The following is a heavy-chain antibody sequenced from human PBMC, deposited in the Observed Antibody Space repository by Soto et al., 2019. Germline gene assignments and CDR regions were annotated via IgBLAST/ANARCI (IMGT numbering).Heavy chain of an antibody. V-gene: IGHV4-39*01. CDR1: GGSISSSSYY. D-gene: IGHD3-9*01. CDR3: ASQYYDILTGFRGYYGMDV. CDR2: IYYSGST. J-gene: IGHJ6*02. Sequence: PSETLSLTCTVSGGSISSSSYYWGWIRQPPGKGLEWIGSIYYSGSTYYNPSLKSRVTISVDTSKNQFSLKLSFVTAADTAVYYCASQYYDILTGFRGYYGMDVWGQGTTVT.